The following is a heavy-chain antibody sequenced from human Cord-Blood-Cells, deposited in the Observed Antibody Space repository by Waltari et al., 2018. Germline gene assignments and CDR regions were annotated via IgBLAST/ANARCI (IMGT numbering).Heavy chain of an antibody. Sequence: QVQLVQSGAEVKKPGSSVKVSCKASGATFSSYPISWVRQAPGQGIEWMGWIIPICGTGDYGQECKGRVTITADESTSRAYMELGSLRSEDTAVYYCARAVEQQLVPAYYYMDVWGKGTTVTVSS. J-gene: IGHJ6*03. CDR3: ARAVEQQLVPAYYYMDV. CDR1: GATFSSYP. V-gene: IGHV1-69*19. CDR2: IIPICGTG. D-gene: IGHD6-13*01.